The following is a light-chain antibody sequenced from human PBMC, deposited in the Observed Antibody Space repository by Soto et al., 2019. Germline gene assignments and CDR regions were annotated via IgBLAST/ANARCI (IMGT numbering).Light chain of an antibody. J-gene: IGKJ2*01. CDR3: QQLNSHPPT. Sequence: DIQLTQSPSFLSASVGDRVTITCRASQGISSFLAWYQQKPGKAPKLLISAASTLQSGVPSRFSGSGSGTEFTLTISSLQPVDFATYYCQQLNSHPPTFGQGTKLEIK. CDR1: QGISSF. V-gene: IGKV1-9*01. CDR2: AAS.